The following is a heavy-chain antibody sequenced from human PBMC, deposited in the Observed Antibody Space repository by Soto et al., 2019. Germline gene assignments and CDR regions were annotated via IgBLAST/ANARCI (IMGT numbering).Heavy chain of an antibody. CDR3: ARDPGYSYGYN. CDR2: INAGNGNT. CDR1: GYTFISYA. D-gene: IGHD5-18*01. J-gene: IGHJ4*02. V-gene: IGHV1-3*01. Sequence: QVQVVQSGAEVKKPGASVKVSCKASGYTFISYAMNWVRQAPGQRLEWMGWINAGNGNTKYSQKFQGRVTITRDTSASTGYMELSSLRSEDTAVYYCARDPGYSYGYNWGQGTLVTVSS.